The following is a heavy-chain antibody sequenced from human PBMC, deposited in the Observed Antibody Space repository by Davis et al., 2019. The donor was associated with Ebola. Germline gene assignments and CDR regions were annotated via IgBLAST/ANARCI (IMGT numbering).Heavy chain of an antibody. CDR3: ARASELGYGSGTYYNAIDY. Sequence: PGGSLRLSCAASGFTFSSFSMFWVRQAPGQGLEWVAIISYDETDKLYADSVKGRFTISRDNSKNTVYLQLNSLRTDDTAVYYCARASELGYGSGTYYNAIDYWGQGALVSVSS. CDR2: ISYDETDK. D-gene: IGHD3-10*01. CDR1: GFTFSSFS. V-gene: IGHV3-30*04. J-gene: IGHJ4*02.